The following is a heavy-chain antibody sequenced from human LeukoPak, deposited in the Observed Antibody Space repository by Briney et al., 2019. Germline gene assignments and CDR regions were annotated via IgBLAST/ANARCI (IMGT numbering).Heavy chain of an antibody. CDR1: GFIFSNYW. CDR2: IKQDGSEK. D-gene: IGHD3-16*01. V-gene: IGHV3-7*01. CDR3: ARDWAWGGFDS. Sequence: PGGSLRLSCAASGFIFSNYWMTWVRQAPGKGLEWVANIKQDGSEKYYVYSVKGRFTISRDNAKNSLFLQMNSLRAEDTAVYYCARDWAWGGFDSWGQGTLVTVSS. J-gene: IGHJ4*02.